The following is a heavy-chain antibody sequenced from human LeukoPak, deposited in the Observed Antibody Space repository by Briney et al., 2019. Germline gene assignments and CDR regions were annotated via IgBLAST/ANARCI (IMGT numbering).Heavy chain of an antibody. Sequence: SETLSLTCTVSGGSISSYYWSWIRQPPGKGLEWIGYIYYSGSTNYNPSLKSRVTISVDTSKNQFSLKLSSVTAADTAVYYCARGHIYFDYWGQGTLVTVPS. CDR2: IYYSGST. D-gene: IGHD2-21*01. CDR3: ARGHIYFDY. CDR1: GGSISSYY. V-gene: IGHV4-59*01. J-gene: IGHJ4*02.